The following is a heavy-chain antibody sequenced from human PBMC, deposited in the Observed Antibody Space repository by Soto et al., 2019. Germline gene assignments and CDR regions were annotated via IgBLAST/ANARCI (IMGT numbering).Heavy chain of an antibody. Sequence: PGGSLRLSCAASGFTLSAYSMNWVRQTPGKGLEWVSSISTSSTYIHYADSVKGRFTISRDNAKNSLFLQMNSLTAEDTAVYYCARATPLDPDYGGNPFSDFWGQGTLVTVSS. CDR1: GFTLSAYS. CDR3: ARATPLDPDYGGNPFSDF. CDR2: ISTSSTYI. D-gene: IGHD4-17*01. J-gene: IGHJ4*02. V-gene: IGHV3-21*01.